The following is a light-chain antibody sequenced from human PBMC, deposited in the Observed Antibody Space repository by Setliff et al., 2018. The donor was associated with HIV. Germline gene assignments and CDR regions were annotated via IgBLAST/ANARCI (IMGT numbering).Light chain of an antibody. CDR2: EVR. V-gene: IGLV2-14*01. CDR1: SSDVGGYSY. Sequence: ALTQPASVSGSPGQSITISCTGTSSDVGGYSYVSWYQQHPGKAPKLIIYEVRNRPSGVSNRFSGSKSGDTASLTISGLQAEDEADYYCSSYAITNTLPFGTGTKGTVL. CDR3: SSYAITNTLP. J-gene: IGLJ1*01.